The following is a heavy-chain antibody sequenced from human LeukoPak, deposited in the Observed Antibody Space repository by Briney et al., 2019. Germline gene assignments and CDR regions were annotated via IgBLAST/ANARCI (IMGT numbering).Heavy chain of an antibody. D-gene: IGHD2-15*01. CDR2: INHSGST. CDR3: ARGPGGYCSGGSCYGNAFDI. J-gene: IGHJ3*02. V-gene: IGHV4-34*01. CDR1: GGSFSGYY. Sequence: SETLSLTCAVYGGSFSGYYWSWIRQPPGEGLEWIGEINHSGSTNYNPSLKSRVTISVDTSKNQFSLKLSSVTAADTAVYYCARGPGGYCSGGSCYGNAFDIWGQGTMVTVSS.